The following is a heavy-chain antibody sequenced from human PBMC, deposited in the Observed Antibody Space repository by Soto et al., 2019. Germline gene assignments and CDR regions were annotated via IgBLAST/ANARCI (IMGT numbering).Heavy chain of an antibody. Sequence: SETLSLTCTVSGGSISSYYWSWIRQPPGKGLEWIGYIYYSGSTNYNPSLKSRVTISVGTSKNQFSLKLSSVTAADTAVYYCARSVTRTDFDYWGQGTLVTVSS. D-gene: IGHD4-17*01. V-gene: IGHV4-59*01. J-gene: IGHJ4*02. CDR1: GGSISSYY. CDR2: IYYSGST. CDR3: ARSVTRTDFDY.